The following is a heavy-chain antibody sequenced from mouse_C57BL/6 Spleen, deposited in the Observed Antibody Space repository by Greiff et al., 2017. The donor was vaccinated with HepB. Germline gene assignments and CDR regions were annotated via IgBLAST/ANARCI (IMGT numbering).Heavy chain of an antibody. CDR1: GFTFSDYG. J-gene: IGHJ2*01. CDR3: ALREDYFDY. CDR2: ISSGSSTI. Sequence: EVKLMESGGGLVKPGGSLKLSCAASGFTFSDYGMHWVRQAPEKGLEWVAYISSGSSTIYYADTVKGRFTISRDNAKNTLFLQMTSLRSEDTAMYYCALREDYFDYWGQGTTLTVSS. D-gene: IGHD1-1*01. V-gene: IGHV5-17*01.